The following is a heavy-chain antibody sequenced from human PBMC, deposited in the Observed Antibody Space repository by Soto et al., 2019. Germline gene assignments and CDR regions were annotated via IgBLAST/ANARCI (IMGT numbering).Heavy chain of an antibody. CDR1: GFTFSRYG. Sequence: QVQLVESGGGVVQPGRSLRLSCAASGFTFSRYGMHWVRQAPGKGLEWGAVISYDGSNKYYADSVKGRFTISRDNSKNTLYLQMNSLRAEDTAVYYCAKGLYDYGGGNYLDYWGQGTLVTVSS. CDR3: AKGLYDYGGGNYLDY. D-gene: IGHD4-17*01. CDR2: ISYDGSNK. J-gene: IGHJ4*02. V-gene: IGHV3-30*18.